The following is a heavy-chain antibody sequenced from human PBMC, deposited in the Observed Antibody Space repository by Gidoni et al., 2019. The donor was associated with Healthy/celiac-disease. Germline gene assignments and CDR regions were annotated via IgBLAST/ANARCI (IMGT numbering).Heavy chain of an antibody. D-gene: IGHD6-13*01. Sequence: QVQLQESGPGLVKPSETLSLTCAVSGYSISSGYYWGWIRQPPGKGREWIGSIYHSGSTYYNPSLKSRVTISVDTSKNQFSLKLSSVTAADTAVYYCARDLGVAAAEGYFDYWGQGTLVTVSS. J-gene: IGHJ4*02. CDR3: ARDLGVAAAEGYFDY. CDR2: IYHSGST. CDR1: GYSISSGYY. V-gene: IGHV4-38-2*02.